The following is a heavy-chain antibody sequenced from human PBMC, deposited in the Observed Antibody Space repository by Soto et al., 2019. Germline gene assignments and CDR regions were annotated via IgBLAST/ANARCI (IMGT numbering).Heavy chain of an antibody. D-gene: IGHD3-10*01. V-gene: IGHV4-61*01. J-gene: IGHJ5*01. CDR3: AREKRAGNWFDS. Sequence: QVQLQESGPGLLRPSETLSLTCAVSRGSVSSDLFYWSWLRQPPGKGLEWIGYIYNSRSTNYNTSLKSRVTMSLDTPNNQFFLKLTSVTAADTAVYYCAREKRAGNWFDSWGHGTLVTVSS. CDR2: IYNSRST. CDR1: RGSVSSDLFY.